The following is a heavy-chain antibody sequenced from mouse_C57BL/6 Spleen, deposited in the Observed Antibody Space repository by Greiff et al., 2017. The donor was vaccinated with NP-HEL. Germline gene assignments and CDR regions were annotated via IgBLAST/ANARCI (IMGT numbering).Heavy chain of an antibody. CDR3: ATSSYDSSWFAY. D-gene: IGHD2-4*01. V-gene: IGHV1-26*01. CDR2: INPNNGGT. Sequence: VQLQQSGPELVKPGASVMISCKASGYTFTDYYMNWVKQSHGKSLEWIGDINPNNGGTSYNQKFKGKATLTVDKSSSTAYMELRSLTSEYSAVYYCATSSYDSSWFAYWGQGTLVTVSA. CDR1: GYTFTDYY. J-gene: IGHJ3*01.